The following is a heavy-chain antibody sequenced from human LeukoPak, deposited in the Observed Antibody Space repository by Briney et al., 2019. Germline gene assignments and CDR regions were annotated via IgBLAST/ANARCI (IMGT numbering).Heavy chain of an antibody. CDR1: GFTFSGYW. CDR2: IDNDGHGI. Sequence: PGGSLRLSCVTSGFTFSGYWMPWVRQGPEKCLELVSRIDNDGHGIIYADSVKGRFTTSRDNVKNTLYLQMNSLRVEDTAVYYCAAGGGWDPSFGVVTHIDAWGKGTTVVVS. J-gene: IGHJ6*03. V-gene: IGHV3-74*01. CDR3: AAGGGWDPSFGVVTHIDA. D-gene: IGHD3-3*01.